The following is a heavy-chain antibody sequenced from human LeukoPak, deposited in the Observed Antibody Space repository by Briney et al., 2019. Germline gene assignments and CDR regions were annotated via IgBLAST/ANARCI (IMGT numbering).Heavy chain of an antibody. V-gene: IGHV1-3*01. D-gene: IGHD3-22*01. CDR3: ARDKVVVVITTALDY. CDR1: GYTFTSYA. Sequence: ASVKVSCKASGYTFTSYAMHWVRQAPGQRLEWMGWINAGNGNTKYSQKFQGRVTITRDTSASTAYMELSSLRSEDTAVYYCARDKVVVVITTALDYWGQGTLVTVSS. J-gene: IGHJ4*02. CDR2: INAGNGNT.